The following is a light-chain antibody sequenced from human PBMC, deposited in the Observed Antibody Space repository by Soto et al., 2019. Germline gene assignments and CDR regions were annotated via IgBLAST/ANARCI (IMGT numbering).Light chain of an antibody. CDR1: SSDVGAYPH. CDR2: DAT. CDR3: WSYAGSTTV. V-gene: IGLV2-8*01. Sequence: QSALTQPPSASGSPGQSVTISCTGTSSDVGAYPHVSWLQQHPGRAPRFLIYDATKRPSGVPDRFSGSKSGNTAYLTVSGLQAEDEADYYCWSYAGSTTVFGGGTKLTVL. J-gene: IGLJ2*01.